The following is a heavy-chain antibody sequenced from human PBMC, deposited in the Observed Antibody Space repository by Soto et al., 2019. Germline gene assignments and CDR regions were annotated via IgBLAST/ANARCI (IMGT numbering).Heavy chain of an antibody. CDR2: VFHTGFT. CDR3: GKILIGATRHTDVDS. J-gene: IGHJ4*02. CDR1: GGSVSGSYYY. Sequence: KASETLSLTCAVSGGSVSGSYYYWAWLRQSPGKGPEWIGSVFHTGFTSYDPSLESRVTISLDTSNNRFSLKLNSVTAADTAVYFRGKILIGATRHTDVDSWGQGTLVTVSS. D-gene: IGHD2-15*01. V-gene: IGHV4-39*02.